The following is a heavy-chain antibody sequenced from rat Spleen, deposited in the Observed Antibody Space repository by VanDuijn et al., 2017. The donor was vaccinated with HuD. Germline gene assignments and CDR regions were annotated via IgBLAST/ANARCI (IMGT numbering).Heavy chain of an antibody. D-gene: IGHD1-7*01. CDR3: TRHDYYFDY. CDR1: GFSLTNYH. V-gene: IGHV2-72*01. Sequence: QVQLKESGPGLVQPSQTLSLTCTVSGFSLTNYHVSWVRQSPGKSLVWVGSIWAGGGSNYHSAVQSRLSISRDTTKSQVFLKMISLQPEDTGTYYCTRHDYYFDYWGQGVMVTVSS. CDR2: IWAGGGS. J-gene: IGHJ2*01.